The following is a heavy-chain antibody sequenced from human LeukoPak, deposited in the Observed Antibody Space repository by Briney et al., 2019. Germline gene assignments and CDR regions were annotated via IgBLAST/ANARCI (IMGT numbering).Heavy chain of an antibody. CDR2: ISSSSSYT. CDR1: GFTFSDYY. V-gene: IGHV3-11*06. Sequence: GGSLRLSCAASGFTFSDYYMSWIRQAPGKGLEWVSYISSSSSYTNYADSVKGRFTIPRDNAKNSLYLQMNSLRAEDTAVYYCASPVVTTGYQPGYWGQGTLVTVSS. D-gene: IGHD3-9*01. J-gene: IGHJ4*02. CDR3: ASPVVTTGYQPGY.